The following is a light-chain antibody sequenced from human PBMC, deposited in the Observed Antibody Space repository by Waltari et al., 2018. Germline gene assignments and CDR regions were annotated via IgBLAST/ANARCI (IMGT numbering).Light chain of an antibody. CDR3: QQSYSTPQT. CDR2: TAS. Sequence: DIQMTQSPSSLSASVGDRVTITCRASQSISSYLNWYQQKPGKAPKLLIYTASILQSGVPSRFTGLGSGTDLTLTISSLQPEDFAPYYCQQSYSTPQTFGQGTKVEIK. J-gene: IGKJ1*01. V-gene: IGKV1-39*01. CDR1: QSISSY.